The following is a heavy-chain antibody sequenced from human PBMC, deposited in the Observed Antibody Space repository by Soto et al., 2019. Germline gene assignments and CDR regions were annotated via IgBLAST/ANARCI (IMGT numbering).Heavy chain of an antibody. V-gene: IGHV3-33*01. CDR3: GRDGGLVYCSGGSCYGLGY. CDR2: IWYDGSNK. Sequence: QVQLVESGGGVVQPGRSLRLSCAASGFTFSSYGMHWVRQAPGKGLEWVAVIWYDGSNKYYADSVKGRFTISRDNSKHTLYLRMNNLRAEDTAVYYCGRDGGLVYCSGGSCYGLGYWGQGTLVTVSS. CDR1: GFTFSSYG. D-gene: IGHD2-15*01. J-gene: IGHJ4*02.